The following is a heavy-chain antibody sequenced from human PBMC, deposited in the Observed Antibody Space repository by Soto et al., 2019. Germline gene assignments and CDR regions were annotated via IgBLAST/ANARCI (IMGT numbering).Heavy chain of an antibody. CDR3: ARMYSSGSGWFHP. D-gene: IGHD3-22*01. CDR1: GYSITAGGYY. J-gene: IGHJ5*02. V-gene: IGHV4-31*03. Sequence: SETLSLTCSVSGYSITAGGYYWSWIRQHPGKGLEWIGSFYSGGSIIYNPSLRSRVSISGDTSRNQFSMTLTSVTAADTALYYCARMYSSGSGWFHPWGQGTLVTVSS. CDR2: FYSGGSI.